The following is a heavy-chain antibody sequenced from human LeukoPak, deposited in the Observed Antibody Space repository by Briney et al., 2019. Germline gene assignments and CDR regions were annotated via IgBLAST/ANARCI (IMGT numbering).Heavy chain of an antibody. J-gene: IGHJ4*02. Sequence: GGSLRLSCAASRFTFSSYAMSWVRQAPGKGLEWVSAISGSGGSTYYADSVKGRITISRDNSKNTLYLQMNSLRAEDTAVYYCAKGLGDYIDYFNYWGQGALVTVSS. CDR1: RFTFSSYA. D-gene: IGHD4-17*01. CDR3: AKGLGDYIDYFNY. CDR2: ISGSGGST. V-gene: IGHV3-23*01.